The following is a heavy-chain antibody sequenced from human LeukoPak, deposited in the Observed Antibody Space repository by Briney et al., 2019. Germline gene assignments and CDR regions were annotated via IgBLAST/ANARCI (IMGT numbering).Heavy chain of an antibody. CDR1: GYTFTGYY. J-gene: IGHJ3*02. V-gene: IGHV1-2*04. CDR3: ARGSITMVRGVIPAAFDI. Sequence: ASVKVSCKASGYTFTGYYMHWVRQAPGQGLEWMGRINPNSGGTNYAQKFQGWVTMTRDTSISTAYMELSRLRSDDTTVYYCARGSITMVRGVIPAAFDIWGQGTMVTVSS. CDR2: INPNSGGT. D-gene: IGHD3-10*01.